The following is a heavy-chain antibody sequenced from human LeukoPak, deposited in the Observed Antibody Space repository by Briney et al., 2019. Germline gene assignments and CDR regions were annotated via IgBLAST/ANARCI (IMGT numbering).Heavy chain of an antibody. J-gene: IGHJ4*02. CDR3: ARGSGTRVAPYYFDH. D-gene: IGHD1-1*01. Sequence: GGSLRLSCAASGFTFSSFAMHWVRQAPGKGLEWVAVISYDGNNKYFADSVKGRFTISRDNSKNTLYLQVNSLRTEDTAMYYCARGSGTRVAPYYFDHRGQGTLVTVSS. CDR1: GFTFSSFA. V-gene: IGHV3-30-3*01. CDR2: ISYDGNNK.